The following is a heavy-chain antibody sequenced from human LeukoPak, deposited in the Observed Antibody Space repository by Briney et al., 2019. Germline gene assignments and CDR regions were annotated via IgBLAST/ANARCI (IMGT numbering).Heavy chain of an antibody. Sequence: SETLSLTCAVSGGSISSSNWWSWVRQPPGKGLEWIGEMYHSGSTNYNPSLKSRVIMSVDKSKNQFSLQLSSVTAADTAVYYCARERPTIFGVPDYRRGYYFDYWGQGTLVTVS. CDR3: ARERPTIFGVPDYRRGYYFDY. CDR2: MYHSGST. D-gene: IGHD3-3*01. J-gene: IGHJ4*02. CDR1: GGSISSSNW. V-gene: IGHV4-4*02.